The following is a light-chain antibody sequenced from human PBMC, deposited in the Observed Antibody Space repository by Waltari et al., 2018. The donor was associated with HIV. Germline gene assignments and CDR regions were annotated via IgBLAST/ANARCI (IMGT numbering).Light chain of an antibody. CDR2: GTS. J-gene: IGKJ1*01. CDR1: LGVSGY. V-gene: IGKV1-9*01. Sequence: DIQLIQSPSSLSASAGDRVIITCRASLGVSGYVAWDQQKPGKAPKLLIYGTSILQGGVPSRFTGRGSGTEFTLTINSLQPEVSATYDCQQLRTFGQGTNVEIK. CDR3: QQLRT.